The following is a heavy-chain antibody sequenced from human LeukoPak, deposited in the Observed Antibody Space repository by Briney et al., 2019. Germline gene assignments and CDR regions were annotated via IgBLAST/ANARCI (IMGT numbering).Heavy chain of an antibody. CDR3: ASFLKT. Sequence: GGSLRLSCAASGFTFSSYEMNWVRQAPGKGLEWVSYISSNGGTIKYADSVKGRFTISRDNAKNSMYLHMNSLRAEDTAVYYCASFLKTWGQGTLVTASS. CDR2: ISSNGGTI. V-gene: IGHV3-48*03. J-gene: IGHJ4*02. CDR1: GFTFSSYE.